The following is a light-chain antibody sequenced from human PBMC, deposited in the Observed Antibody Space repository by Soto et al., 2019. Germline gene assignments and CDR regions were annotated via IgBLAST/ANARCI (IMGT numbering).Light chain of an antibody. CDR2: GAS. CDR3: LQRGDWPPLT. V-gene: IGKV3-11*01. J-gene: IGKJ1*01. CDR1: ESLSTY. Sequence: EIVMTQSPATLSVSPGERVTLSCRASESLSTYLAWYQQKPGQAPRLLIYGASNRATGIPARFSGSGSGTDFTLTISSLESEDFAVYYCLQRGDWPPLTFGQGTKVEIK.